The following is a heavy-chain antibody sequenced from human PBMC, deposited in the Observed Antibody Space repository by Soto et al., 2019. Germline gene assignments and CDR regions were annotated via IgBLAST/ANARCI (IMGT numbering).Heavy chain of an antibody. J-gene: IGHJ6*02. CDR1: GGTFNSYA. CDR3: TRCGIRYHSIGYYLGIDGMDV. V-gene: IGHV1-69*12. D-gene: IGHD3-22*01. CDR2: TIPMFVTT. Sequence: QVQLVQSGAEVKKPESSVRVSCKASGGTFNSYAITWVRQAPGQGLEWMGGTIPMFVTTNYAEKFQGRVTISAAAYTNTAYMEMSSRRSEDTAVYLCTRCGIRYHSIGYYLGIDGMDVWGQGTTVIVSS.